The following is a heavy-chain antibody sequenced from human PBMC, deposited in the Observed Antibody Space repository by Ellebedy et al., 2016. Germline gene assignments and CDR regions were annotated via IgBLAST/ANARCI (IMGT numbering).Heavy chain of an antibody. D-gene: IGHD1-26*01. J-gene: IGHJ1*01. CDR1: GFTFDDYA. CDR3: AKAGGSYYESTNFQH. CDR2: ISWNSGSI. Sequence: GGSLRLXXAASGFTFDDYAMHWVRQAPGKGLEWVSGISWNSGSIGYADSVKGRFTISRDNAKNSLYLQMNSLRAEDTALYYCAKAGGSYYESTNFQHWGQGTLVTVSS. V-gene: IGHV3-9*01.